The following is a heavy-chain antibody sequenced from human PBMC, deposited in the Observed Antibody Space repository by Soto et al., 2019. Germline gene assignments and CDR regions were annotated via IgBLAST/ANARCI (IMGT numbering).Heavy chain of an antibody. CDR3: ARAIVGPTTTGWLDP. J-gene: IGHJ5*02. CDR2: IIPIFGTA. Sequence: GASEKVSCKASGGTYSRYAVSWVRQAPGQGLEWMGGIIPIFGTANYAQKFQGRVTITAHESTSTAYMELSSLRFEDTAVYYCARAIVGPTTTGWLDPWGQGTLVTVSS. D-gene: IGHD1-26*01. V-gene: IGHV1-69*13. CDR1: GGTYSRYA.